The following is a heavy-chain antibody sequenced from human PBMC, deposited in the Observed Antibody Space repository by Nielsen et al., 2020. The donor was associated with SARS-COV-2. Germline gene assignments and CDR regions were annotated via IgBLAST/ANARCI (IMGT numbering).Heavy chain of an antibody. CDR3: AREGRKLPLDY. V-gene: IGHV3-48*03. J-gene: IGHJ4*02. CDR2: INSDADTM. D-gene: IGHD5-24*01. Sequence: GGSLRLSCAASGFTFNVFEMNWVRQIPGKGLEWVAYINSDADTMYYADSVKGRFTISRDNAKNSLSLQMHSLRAEDTAVYYCAREGRKLPLDYWGQGTLVTVSS. CDR1: GFTFNVFE.